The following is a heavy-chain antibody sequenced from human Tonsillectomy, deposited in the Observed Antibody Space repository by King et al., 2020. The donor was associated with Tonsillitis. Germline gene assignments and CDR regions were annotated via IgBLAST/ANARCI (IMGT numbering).Heavy chain of an antibody. Sequence: QLQESGPGLLKPSETLSLTCTVSGGSISIYSWSWLRPPAGKGLEWIGRVYTSENTNYNPSLKSRVTMSIDTSKNQFSLKLSSVTAADTAVYYCAREIVGATSGDAFDIWGQGTMVTVSS. CDR3: AREIVGATSGDAFDI. CDR2: VYTSENT. CDR1: GGSISIYS. D-gene: IGHD1-26*01. J-gene: IGHJ3*02. V-gene: IGHV4-4*07.